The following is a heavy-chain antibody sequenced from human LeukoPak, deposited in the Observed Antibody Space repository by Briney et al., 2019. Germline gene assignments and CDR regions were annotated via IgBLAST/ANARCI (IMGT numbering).Heavy chain of an antibody. J-gene: IGHJ4*02. V-gene: IGHV3-21*06. Sequence: PGGSLRLSCAASGFSLITYNMNWVRQAPGEGLEWVSSISSTSSCIYYADSVKGRFTISRDNAKNSLYLQMNSLRAEDTAVYYCAGAPYDILTGYSPYYCESWGQGTLVTVSS. D-gene: IGHD3-9*01. CDR1: GFSLITYN. CDR3: AGAPYDILTGYSPYYCES. CDR2: ISSTSSCI.